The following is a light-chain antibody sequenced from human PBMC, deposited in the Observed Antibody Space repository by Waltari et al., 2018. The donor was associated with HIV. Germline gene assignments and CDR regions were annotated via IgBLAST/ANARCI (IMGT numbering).Light chain of an antibody. CDR2: GSK. J-gene: IGLJ2*01. Sequence: QSVLTQPPSVSGAPGQRVTISCTRNTSFIGAADDVYWYQQLPGKAPKLLIYGSKRLPSGVPDRFSGLRSGTSASLTITGLQSEDEADYYCQSFDRGLNGVIFGGGTRLTVL. CDR3: QSFDRGLNGVI. CDR1: TSFIGAADD. V-gene: IGLV1-40*01.